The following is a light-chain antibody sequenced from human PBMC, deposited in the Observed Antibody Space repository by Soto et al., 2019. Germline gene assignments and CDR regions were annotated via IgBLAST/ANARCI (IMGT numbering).Light chain of an antibody. J-gene: IGKJ1*01. V-gene: IGKV3-15*01. CDR1: QSVSSD. CDR3: QQYNTWHPKMA. CDR2: GAS. Sequence: EVVVTQAPATLSMFPGETATLSCRASQSVSSDLAWYQQRPGQAPRLLIYGASTRATGIPARFRGSGSGTEFRLTISSLQSEDFATYYCQQYNTWHPKMAFGRGTKVDIK.